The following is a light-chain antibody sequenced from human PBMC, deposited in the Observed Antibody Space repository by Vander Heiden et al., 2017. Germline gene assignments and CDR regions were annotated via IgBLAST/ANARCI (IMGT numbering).Light chain of an antibody. CDR2: GKN. J-gene: IGLJ2*01. Sequence: SSELTQDPAVSVALGQTVRLTCQADRLRSYYASWYQQKPEQAHVLVIYGKNDQPSGIPDRFSGSSSGNTASLTITGAQAEDEADYYCDSRDSSGNHLEVFGGGTKLTVL. CDR3: DSRDSSGNHLEV. V-gene: IGLV3-19*01. CDR1: RLRSYY.